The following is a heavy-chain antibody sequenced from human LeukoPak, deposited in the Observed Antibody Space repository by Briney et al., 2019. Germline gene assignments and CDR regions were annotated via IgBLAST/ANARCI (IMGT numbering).Heavy chain of an antibody. Sequence: SETLSLTCTVSGGSISSSSYYWGWIRQPPGKGLEWIGSIYYSGSTYYNPSLKSRVTISVDTSKNQFSLKLRSVTAADTAMYYCARGGVARFTVFDYWGQGTLVTVSS. D-gene: IGHD3-3*01. CDR3: ARGGVARFTVFDY. J-gene: IGHJ4*02. V-gene: IGHV4-39*01. CDR1: GGSISSSSYY. CDR2: IYYSGST.